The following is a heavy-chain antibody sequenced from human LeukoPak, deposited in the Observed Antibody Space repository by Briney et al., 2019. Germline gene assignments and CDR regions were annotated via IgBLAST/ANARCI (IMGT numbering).Heavy chain of an antibody. CDR2: ISYDGSNK. V-gene: IGHV3-30*03. J-gene: IGHJ4*02. Sequence: GRSLRLSCAASGFTFSSYGMHWVRQAPGKGLEWVAVISYDGSNKYYADSVKGRFTISRDNSKNTLYLQMNNLKTEDTAVYYCATSSGWYEQFDYWGQGTLVTVSS. CDR3: ATSSGWYEQFDY. D-gene: IGHD6-19*01. CDR1: GFTFSSYG.